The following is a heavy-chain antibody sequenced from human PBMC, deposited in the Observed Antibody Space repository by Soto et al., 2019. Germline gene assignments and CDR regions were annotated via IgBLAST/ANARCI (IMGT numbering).Heavy chain of an antibody. Sequence: QVQLVESGGGVVQPGRSLRLSCAASGFTFSSFGMHWVRQAPGKGLEWVAAISFDGNAEYYAGSVKGRFTISRDTSRNTLYLQLNGLRTEDTAVYYCAKGRASDSYGDSPPEFDYWGQGTLVTVSS. CDR3: AKGRASDSYGDSPPEFDY. J-gene: IGHJ4*02. V-gene: IGHV3-30*18. CDR2: ISFDGNAE. CDR1: GFTFSSFG. D-gene: IGHD2-21*02.